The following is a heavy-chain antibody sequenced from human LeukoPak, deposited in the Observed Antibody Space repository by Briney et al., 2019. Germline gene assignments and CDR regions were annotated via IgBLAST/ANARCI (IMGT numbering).Heavy chain of an antibody. CDR3: ARDLYSQY. CDR2: IKEDGSEK. D-gene: IGHD2-21*01. J-gene: IGHJ4*02. Sequence: GGPVRLSCAASGFPFSAYWMTWVRQAPGKGLEWVANIKEDGSEKYYVDSVKGRFTISRDIAKNSLYLQMNSLRAEDTAVYYCARDLYSQYWGQGTLVTVSS. V-gene: IGHV3-7*01. CDR1: GFPFSAYW.